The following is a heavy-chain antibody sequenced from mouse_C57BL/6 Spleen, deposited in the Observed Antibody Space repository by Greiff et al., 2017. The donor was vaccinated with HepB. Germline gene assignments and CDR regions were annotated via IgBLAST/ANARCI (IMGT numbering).Heavy chain of an antibody. D-gene: IGHD1-2*01. J-gene: IGHJ2*01. V-gene: IGHV1-26*01. CDR3: ARGGTTAYYFDY. Sequence: VQLQQSGPELVKPGASVKISCKASGYTFTDYYMNWVKQSHGKSLEWIGDINPNNGGTSYNQKFKGTATLTVDKSSSTAYMELRSLTSEDSAVYYCARGGTTAYYFDYWGQGTTLTVSS. CDR2: INPNNGGT. CDR1: GYTFTDYY.